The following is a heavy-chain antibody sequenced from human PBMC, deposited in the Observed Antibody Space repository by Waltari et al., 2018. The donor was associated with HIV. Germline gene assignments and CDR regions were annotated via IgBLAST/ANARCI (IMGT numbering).Heavy chain of an antibody. CDR1: GGPISSGGYS. D-gene: IGHD3-22*01. J-gene: IGHJ6*02. CDR3: ARGYYDRLLYYGMDV. Sequence: QVQLQESGPGLVKPSQTLSLTCTVSGGPISSGGYSWSWFRKHPGKGLEWIGYIYYSGSTYYNPSLKSLVTISVDTSKNQFSLKLSSVTAADTAVYYCARGYYDRLLYYGMDVWGQGTTVTVSS. CDR2: IYYSGST. V-gene: IGHV4-31*01.